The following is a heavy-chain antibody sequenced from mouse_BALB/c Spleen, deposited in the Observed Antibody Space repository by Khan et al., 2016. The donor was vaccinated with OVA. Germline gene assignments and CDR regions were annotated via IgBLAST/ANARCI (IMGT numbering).Heavy chain of an antibody. CDR1: GFNIKDYY. J-gene: IGHJ2*01. CDR3: TRSILHSFDY. Sequence: VQLQQPGAELVRPGALVKLSCKGSGFNIKDYYMQWVKQRPEQGLEWIGWIDPENGNNIYDPKFQGKASITADTSSNTAYLQLSRLTSEDHACYYWTRSILHSFDYWGQGTTLTVSS. CDR2: IDPENGNN. D-gene: IGHD2-3*01. V-gene: IGHV14-1*02.